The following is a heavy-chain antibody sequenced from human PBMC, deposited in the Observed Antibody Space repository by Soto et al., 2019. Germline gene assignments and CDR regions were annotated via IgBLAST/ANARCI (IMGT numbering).Heavy chain of an antibody. CDR3: ARGRRGYSSSWLDY. D-gene: IGHD4-4*01. CDR2: INHSGST. J-gene: IGHJ4*02. V-gene: IGHV4-34*01. Sequence: PSETLSLTCAVYGGGGPFSIYYWTWIRQPPGQGLEWLGEINHSGSTNYNPSLKSRVTISADTSKNQFSLKLSSVTAADTAVYFCARGRRGYSSSWLDYWGQGTLVTVSS. CDR1: GGGGPFSIYY.